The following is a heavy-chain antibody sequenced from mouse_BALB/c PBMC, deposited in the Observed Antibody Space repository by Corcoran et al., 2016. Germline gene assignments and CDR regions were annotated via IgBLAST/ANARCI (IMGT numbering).Heavy chain of an antibody. Sequence: EVQLQQSGPDLVKPGASVKISCKASGYTFTDYNMHWVKQSHGKSLEWIGYIYPYNGGTGYNQKFKSKATLTVDNSSSTAYMELRSLTSEDSAVYYCARRDYRYDGYAMDYWGQGTSVTVSS. D-gene: IGHD2-14*01. CDR1: GYTFTDYN. V-gene: IGHV1S29*02. J-gene: IGHJ4*01. CDR3: ARRDYRYDGYAMDY. CDR2: IYPYNGGT.